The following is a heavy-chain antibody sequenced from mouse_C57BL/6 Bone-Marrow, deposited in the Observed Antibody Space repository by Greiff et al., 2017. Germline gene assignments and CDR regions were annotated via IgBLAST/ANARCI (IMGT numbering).Heavy chain of an antibody. CDR1: GFSLTSYG. CDR3: ARNLWFLYYAMDY. CDR2: IWSGGST. D-gene: IGHD2-2*01. Sequence: VHLVESGPGLVQPSQSLSITCTVSGFSLTSYGVHWVRQSPGKGLEWLGVIWSGGSTDYNAAFISRLSISKDNSKSQVFFKMNSLQADDTAIYYCARNLWFLYYAMDYWGQGTSVTVSS. V-gene: IGHV2-2*01. J-gene: IGHJ4*01.